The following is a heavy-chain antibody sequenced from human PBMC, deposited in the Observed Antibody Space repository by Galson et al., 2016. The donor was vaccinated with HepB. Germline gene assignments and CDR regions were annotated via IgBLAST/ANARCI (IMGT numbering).Heavy chain of an antibody. CDR2: ITDSGDTT. CDR1: GFPFSSYA. J-gene: IGHJ4*02. CDR3: AKQRPGLY. Sequence: SLRLSCAASGFPFSSYAMSWVRQAPGKGLEWVSSITDSGDTTYYADSVRGRFTISRDNSKNTLYLQMNSLRAEDTAVYYCAKQRPGLYWPQGTLVTVSS. V-gene: IGHV3-23*01.